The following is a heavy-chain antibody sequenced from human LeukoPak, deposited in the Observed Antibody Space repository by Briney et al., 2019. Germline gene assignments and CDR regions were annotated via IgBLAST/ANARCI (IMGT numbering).Heavy chain of an antibody. CDR3: ARKGFVESTGWRGAFDV. Sequence: SETLSLTCDVYRGSFSSYFWSWIRQTPGKGLEWLGEMNDSGSTNYNPSLKSRVTISVAVSKNQYSLRLTSVTAADTAVYCARKGFVESTGWRGAFDVWGQGAMVTVSS. J-gene: IGHJ3*01. V-gene: IGHV4-34*01. CDR2: MNDSGST. D-gene: IGHD2-8*02. CDR1: RGSFSSYF.